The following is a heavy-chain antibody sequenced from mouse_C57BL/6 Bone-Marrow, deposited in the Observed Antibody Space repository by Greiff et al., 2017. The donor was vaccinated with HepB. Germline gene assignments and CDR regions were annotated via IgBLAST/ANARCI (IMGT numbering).Heavy chain of an antibody. D-gene: IGHD2-4*01. CDR2: IYPRSGNT. CDR1: GYNITSYG. Sequence: VMLVESGAELARPGASVKLSCKASGYNITSYGISWVKQRTGQGLEWIGEIYPRSGNTYYNEKFKGKATLTADKSSSTAYMELRSLTSEDSAGYICARQAYYYDYEGPFSYWGQGTLATVSA. V-gene: IGHV1-81*01. CDR3: ARQAYYYDYEGPFSY. J-gene: IGHJ3*01.